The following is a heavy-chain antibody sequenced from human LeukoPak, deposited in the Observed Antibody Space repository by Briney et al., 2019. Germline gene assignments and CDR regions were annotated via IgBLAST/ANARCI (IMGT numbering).Heavy chain of an antibody. CDR1: GGPISSYY. CDR3: ARKVATTPYYFDY. D-gene: IGHD5-24*01. CDR2: IYYSGST. V-gene: IGHV4-59*01. J-gene: IGHJ4*02. Sequence: SETLSLTCTVSGGPISSYYWSWIRQPPGKGLEWIGYIYYSGSTNYNPSLKSRVTISVDTSKNQFSLKLSSVTAADTAVYYCARKVATTPYYFDYWGQGTLVTVSS.